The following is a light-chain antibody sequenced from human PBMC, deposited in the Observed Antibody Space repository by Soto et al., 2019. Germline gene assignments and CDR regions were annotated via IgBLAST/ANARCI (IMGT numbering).Light chain of an antibody. CDR2: WAS. CDR3: QQYYTTPIT. Sequence: DIVMTQSPDSLAVSLGERATINCKSSQSLLYSSNNKDYLAWYQQKPGQPPNLLIYWASTRESGVPDRFSGSGSGTDFTLTISSLQAEDVAVYYCQQYYTTPITFGPGTRLEIK. CDR1: QSLLYSSNNKDY. V-gene: IGKV4-1*01. J-gene: IGKJ5*01.